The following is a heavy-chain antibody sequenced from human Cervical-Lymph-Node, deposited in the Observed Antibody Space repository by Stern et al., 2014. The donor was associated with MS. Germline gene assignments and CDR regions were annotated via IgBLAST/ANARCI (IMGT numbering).Heavy chain of an antibody. CDR1: EFTFSRYW. CDR2: INSDASTT. J-gene: IGHJ4*02. Sequence: EVQLVESGGGLVLPGGSLRLSCVASEFTFSRYWMHWVRQAPGQGLVWVSRINSDASTTSYADSVQGRFTISSDHAKNTLYLPLNSLRAEDTAMYFCTSQGGGFDSWGQGTLVTVSS. D-gene: IGHD3-16*01. CDR3: TSQGGGFDS. V-gene: IGHV3-74*02.